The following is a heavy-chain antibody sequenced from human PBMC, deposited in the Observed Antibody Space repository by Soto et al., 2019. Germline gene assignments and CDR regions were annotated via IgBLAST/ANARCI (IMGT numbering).Heavy chain of an antibody. Sequence: PSETLSLTCTVSGGSISSYYWSWIRQPPGKGLEWVGYIYHSGSTNYNPSLKSRITISVDTSKNQCSLKLNSVTAADTAVYYCASRLGYCSGGICTYYLDYWGQGTLVTVSS. CDR3: ASRLGYCSGGICTYYLDY. D-gene: IGHD2-15*01. CDR2: IYHSGST. J-gene: IGHJ4*02. CDR1: GGSISSYY. V-gene: IGHV4-59*01.